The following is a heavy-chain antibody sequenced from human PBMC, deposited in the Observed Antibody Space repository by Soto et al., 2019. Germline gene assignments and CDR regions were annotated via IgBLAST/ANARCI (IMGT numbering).Heavy chain of an antibody. CDR3: ARQLSHICDS. D-gene: IGHD3-3*02. CDR1: GNKFGRAW. CDR2: IKPGTSDI. V-gene: IGHV5-51*01. Sequence: GESLRISCRSFGNKFGRAWIGWGRQMPGKGLEWRGIIKPGTSDIRYSPSCRGNVTISADEAVSTAYLQWSSLKASDTAMYYCARQLSHICDSWGQGTLVTVSS. J-gene: IGHJ4*02.